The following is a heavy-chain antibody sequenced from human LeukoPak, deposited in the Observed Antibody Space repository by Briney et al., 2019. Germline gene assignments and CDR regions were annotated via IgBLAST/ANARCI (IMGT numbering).Heavy chain of an antibody. CDR1: GGSISTYY. CDR2: IYYSGTT. V-gene: IGHV4-59*12. J-gene: IGHJ5*02. Sequence: SETLSLTCTVSGGSISTYYWSWIRQPPGEGLEWIGSIYYSGTTHSNPSLKSRATISVDRSKNQFSLKLSSVTAADTAVYYCARALGDCSSTSCPGGNWFDPWGQGTLVTVSS. CDR3: ARALGDCSSTSCPGGNWFDP. D-gene: IGHD2-2*01.